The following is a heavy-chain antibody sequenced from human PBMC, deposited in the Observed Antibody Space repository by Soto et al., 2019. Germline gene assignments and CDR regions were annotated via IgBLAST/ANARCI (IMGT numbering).Heavy chain of an antibody. CDR2: IYYSGST. CDR3: ARAQKYSGSYYFDY. J-gene: IGHJ4*02. V-gene: IGHV4-39*01. D-gene: IGHD1-26*01. Sequence: SETLSLTCTVSGGSISSSSYYWGWIRQPPGKGLEWIGSIYYSGSTYYNPSLKSRVTISVDTSKNQFSLKLSSVTAADTAVYYCARAQKYSGSYYFDYWGQGTLVTVSS. CDR1: GGSISSSSYY.